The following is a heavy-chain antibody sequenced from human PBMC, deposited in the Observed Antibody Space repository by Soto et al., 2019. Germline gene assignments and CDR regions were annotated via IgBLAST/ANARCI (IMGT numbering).Heavy chain of an antibody. D-gene: IGHD2-2*01. CDR1: GYSFTSYW. V-gene: IGHV5-51*01. CDR2: IYPGDSDT. Sequence: GESLKISCKGSGYSFTSYWIGWVRQMPGKGLEWMGIIYPGDSDTRYSPSFQGQVTISADKSISTAYLQWSSLKASDTAMYYCARAMIGYRSSTSCSVAYYYYGMDVWGQGTTVTVSS. CDR3: ARAMIGYRSSTSCSVAYYYYGMDV. J-gene: IGHJ6*02.